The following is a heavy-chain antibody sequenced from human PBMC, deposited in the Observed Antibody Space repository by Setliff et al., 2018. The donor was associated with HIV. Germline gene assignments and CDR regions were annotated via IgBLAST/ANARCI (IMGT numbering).Heavy chain of an antibody. CDR2: IYYSGST. V-gene: IGHV4-39*07. Sequence: PSETLSLTCTVSGGSISSSSYYWGWIRQPPGKGLEWIGTIYYSGSTYYSPSLKSRVTISVDSSKNQFSLKLTSVTAADAAIYYCARESYFYYFDYWGQGTLVTVSS. CDR3: ARESYFYYFDY. CDR1: GGSISSSSYY. D-gene: IGHD3-10*01. J-gene: IGHJ4*02.